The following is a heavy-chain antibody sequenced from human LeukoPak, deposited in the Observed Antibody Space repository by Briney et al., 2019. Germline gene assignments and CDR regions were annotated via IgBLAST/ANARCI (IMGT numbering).Heavy chain of an antibody. CDR2: IYYSGST. J-gene: IGHJ5*02. Sequence: SETLSLTCTVSGGSISSSRYYWGWIRQPPGKGLEWIGSIYYSGSTYYNPSLKSRVTISVDTSKNQFSLKLSSVTAADTAVYYCASFPLVVSAADTFFDWFDPWGQGTLVTVSS. CDR1: GGSISSSRYY. D-gene: IGHD2-2*01. V-gene: IGHV4-39*07. CDR3: ASFPLVVSAADTFFDWFDP.